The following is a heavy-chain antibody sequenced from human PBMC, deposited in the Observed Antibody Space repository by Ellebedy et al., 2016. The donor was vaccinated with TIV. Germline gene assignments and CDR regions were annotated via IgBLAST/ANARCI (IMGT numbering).Heavy chain of an antibody. J-gene: IGHJ3*02. CDR2: IYTSGST. V-gene: IGHV4-61*02. CDR3: ARYDSSGYYYHDAFDI. Sequence: SETLSLTXTVSGGSISSGSYYWSWIRQPAGKGLEWIGRIYTSGSTNYNPSLKSRVTMSVDTSKNQFSLKLSSVTAADTAVYYCARYDSSGYYYHDAFDIWGQGTMVTVS. D-gene: IGHD3-22*01. CDR1: GGSISSGSYY.